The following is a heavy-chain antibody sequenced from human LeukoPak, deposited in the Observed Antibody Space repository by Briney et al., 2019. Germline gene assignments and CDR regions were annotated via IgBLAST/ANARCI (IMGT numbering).Heavy chain of an antibody. V-gene: IGHV3-7*01. D-gene: IGHD3-10*02. J-gene: IGHJ6*04. Sequence: GGSLRLSCAASGFTFSSYWMSWVRQAPGKGLEWVANIKKDGSEKYYVDSVKGRFTVSRDNAKNSLYLQMNSLRAEDTAVYYCAELGITMIGGVWGKGTTVTISS. CDR2: IKKDGSEK. CDR1: GFTFSSYW. CDR3: AELGITMIGGV.